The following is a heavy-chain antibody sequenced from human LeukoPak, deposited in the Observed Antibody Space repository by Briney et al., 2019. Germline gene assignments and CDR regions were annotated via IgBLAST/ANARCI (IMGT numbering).Heavy chain of an antibody. CDR1: GYTFTGYY. CDR3: ARVASTTRRHDSFDI. V-gene: IGHV1-2*02. D-gene: IGHD1-1*01. Sequence: ASVKVSCKASGYTFTGYYMHWVRQTPGQGLQWMGWINPNSGDTIYAQKFQGRVTMARDTSISTAYMELSRRRSDDTAVYYCARVASTTRRHDSFDIWGQGTLVTVSS. CDR2: INPNSGDT. J-gene: IGHJ3*02.